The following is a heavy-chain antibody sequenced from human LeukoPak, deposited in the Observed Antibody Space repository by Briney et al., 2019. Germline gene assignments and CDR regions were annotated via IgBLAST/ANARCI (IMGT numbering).Heavy chain of an antibody. CDR1: GFTFSSYA. CDR3: TRGRKYGQGYFDL. V-gene: IGHV3-49*04. D-gene: IGHD4-17*01. Sequence: GGSLRLSCAASGFTFSSYAMSWVRQAPGKGLEWVGFIRSKAYGGTTEYAASVKGRFTISRDDSKSIAYLQMNSLKTEDTAVYYCTRGRKYGQGYFDLWGRGTLVTVSS. J-gene: IGHJ2*01. CDR2: IRSKAYGGTT.